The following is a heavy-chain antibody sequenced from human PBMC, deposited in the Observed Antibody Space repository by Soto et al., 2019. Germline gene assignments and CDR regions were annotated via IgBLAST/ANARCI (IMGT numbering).Heavy chain of an antibody. D-gene: IGHD3-10*01. V-gene: IGHV1-69*06. CDR2: IIPIFGTA. CDR1: GGTFSSYA. Sequence: GASVKVSCKASGGTFSSYAISWVRQAPGQGLEWMGGIIPIFGTANYAQKFQGRVTITADKSTSTAYMGLSSLRSEDTAVYYCARKSIGTMRGPYVGYYYYGMDVWGQGTTVTV. J-gene: IGHJ6*02. CDR3: ARKSIGTMRGPYVGYYYYGMDV.